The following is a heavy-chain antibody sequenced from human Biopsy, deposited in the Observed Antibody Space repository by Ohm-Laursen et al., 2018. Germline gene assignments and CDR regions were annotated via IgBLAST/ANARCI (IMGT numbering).Heavy chain of an antibody. Sequence: SLRLSCSASGFTFSSYWMSWVRQAPGKGLEWVSIIYLDGNTYYTDSVKVRFTISRDNSKNALYLQMNSLRPADTAKYYCVRGRDYWGQGTLVTVSS. J-gene: IGHJ4*02. CDR3: VRGRDY. CDR2: IYLDGNT. CDR1: GFTFSSYW. V-gene: IGHV3-53*01.